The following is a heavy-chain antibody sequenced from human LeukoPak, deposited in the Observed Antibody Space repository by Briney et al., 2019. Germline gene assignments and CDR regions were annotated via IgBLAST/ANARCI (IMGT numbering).Heavy chain of an antibody. D-gene: IGHD2-2*01. J-gene: IGHJ6*03. CDR1: GFTFNTYG. Sequence: GGSLRLSCAASGFTFNTYGMSWVRQAPGKGLEWVSGISGSGGATYYADSVKGRFTISRDDAKSSLYLQMNSLRAEDAAVYYCARDPVVVVPAAINYMNVWGKGTTVTVSS. CDR3: ARDPVVVVPAAINYMNV. CDR2: ISGSGGAT. V-gene: IGHV3-23*01.